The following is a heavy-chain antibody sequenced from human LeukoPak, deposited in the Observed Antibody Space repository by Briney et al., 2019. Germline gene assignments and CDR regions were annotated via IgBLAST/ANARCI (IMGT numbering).Heavy chain of an antibody. Sequence: GASVKVSCKASGYTFTCYYLHWVRQAPGQGLGWMGWINPNSGGTNYAQKFQGRVTMTRDTSISTAYMELSRLRSDDTAVYYCARESVGARTNPDYYYYYMDVWGKGTTVTISS. J-gene: IGHJ6*03. CDR2: INPNSGGT. CDR3: ARESVGARTNPDYYYYYMDV. V-gene: IGHV1-2*02. D-gene: IGHD1-14*01. CDR1: GYTFTCYY.